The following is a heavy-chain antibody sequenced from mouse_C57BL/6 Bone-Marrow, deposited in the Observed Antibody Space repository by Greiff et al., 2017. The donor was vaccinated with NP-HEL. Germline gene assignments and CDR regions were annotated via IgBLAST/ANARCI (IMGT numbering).Heavy chain of an antibody. CDR1: GYSITSGYY. V-gene: IGHV3-6*01. CDR2: ISYDGSN. Sequence: DVKLQESGPGLVKPSQSLSLTCSVTGYSITSGYYWNWIRQFPGNKLEWMGYISYDGSNNYNPSLKNRISITRDTSKNQFFLKLNSVTTEDTATYYCARDGYFDYGGQGSTLTVSS. CDR3: ARDGYFDY. J-gene: IGHJ2*01.